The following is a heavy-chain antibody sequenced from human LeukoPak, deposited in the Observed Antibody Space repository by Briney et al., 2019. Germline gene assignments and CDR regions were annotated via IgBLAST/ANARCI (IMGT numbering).Heavy chain of an antibody. CDR1: GFTFSNIW. J-gene: IGHJ6*02. Sequence: GGSLRLSCAASGFTFSNIWMSWVRQAPGKGLEWVANIKHDGSETNYVDSVKGRFTISRDNAKNPLHLQMNSLRVEDTAVYYCAKNGGPHGMDVWGQGTTVTVSS. V-gene: IGHV3-7*02. CDR3: AKNGGPHGMDV. D-gene: IGHD3-16*01. CDR2: IKHDGSET.